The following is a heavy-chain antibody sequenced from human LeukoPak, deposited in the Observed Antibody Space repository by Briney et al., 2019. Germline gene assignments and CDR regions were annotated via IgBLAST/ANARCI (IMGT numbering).Heavy chain of an antibody. Sequence: GGSLRLSCTASGFTFGDYAMSWVRQAPGKGLEWVGFIRSKAYGGTTEYAASVKGRFTISRDDSKNTLYLQMNSLKTEDTAVYYCTTGGGSHCIDYWGQGTLVTVSS. CDR1: GFTFGDYA. J-gene: IGHJ4*02. D-gene: IGHD1-26*01. CDR3: TTGGGSHCIDY. V-gene: IGHV3-49*04. CDR2: IRSKAYGGTT.